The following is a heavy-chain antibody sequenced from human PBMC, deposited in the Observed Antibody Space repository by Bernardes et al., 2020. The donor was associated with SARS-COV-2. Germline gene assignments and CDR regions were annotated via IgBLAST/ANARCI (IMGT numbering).Heavy chain of an antibody. Sequence: SETLSLTCTVSGGSISSSSDYWGWIRQPPGKGLEWIGSIYTNGRTNYNPSLKSRVTIAVDTSKNQFSLKMSSVTAADTAVYYCARGGWAVAGPEYWGQGTLVSVSS. CDR1: GGSISSSSDY. CDR3: ARGGWAVAGPEY. V-gene: IGHV4-39*07. CDR2: IYTNGRT. J-gene: IGHJ4*02. D-gene: IGHD6-19*01.